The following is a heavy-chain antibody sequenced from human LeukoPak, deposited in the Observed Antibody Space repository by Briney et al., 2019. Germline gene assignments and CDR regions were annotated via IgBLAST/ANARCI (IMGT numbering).Heavy chain of an antibody. CDR2: IYYSGST. Sequence: SETLSLTCTVSSGSISSSSYYWGWIRQPPGKGLEWIGTIYYSGSTYYNPSLKSRVTISVDTSKTQFSMKLTSVTAADTAVYYCARHVGSGTYSYWYFDLWGRGTLVTVSS. V-gene: IGHV4-39*01. D-gene: IGHD1-26*01. CDR3: ARHVGSGTYSYWYFDL. CDR1: SGSISSSSYY. J-gene: IGHJ2*01.